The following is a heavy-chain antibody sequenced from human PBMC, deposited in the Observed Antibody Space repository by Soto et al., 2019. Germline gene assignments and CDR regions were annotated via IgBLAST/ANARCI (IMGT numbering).Heavy chain of an antibody. Sequence: PSETLSLTCAVYGGSFIGYYWSWIRQPPGKGLEWIGEINHSGSTNYNPSLKSRVTISVDTSKNQFSLKLSSVTAADTAVYYCARAPYYDFWSGSQPYYYYGMDVWGQGTTVTVSS. V-gene: IGHV4-34*01. CDR2: INHSGST. CDR3: ARAPYYDFWSGSQPYYYYGMDV. D-gene: IGHD3-3*01. J-gene: IGHJ6*02. CDR1: GGSFIGYY.